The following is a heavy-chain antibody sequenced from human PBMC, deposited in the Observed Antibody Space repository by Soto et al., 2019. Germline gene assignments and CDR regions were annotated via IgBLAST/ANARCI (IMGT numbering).Heavy chain of an antibody. J-gene: IGHJ6*02. D-gene: IGHD1-26*01. CDR1: GGTFSSYT. V-gene: IGHV1-69*02. Sequence: QVQLVQSGAAVKKPGSSVKVSCKASGGTFSSYTISWVRQAPGQGLEWMGRIIPILGIANYAQKFQGRVTITADKSTSTAYMELSSLRAEDTAVYYCARGGRWEYGFYYYYGMDVWCQGTTVTVSS. CDR2: IIPILGIA. CDR3: ARGGRWEYGFYYYYGMDV.